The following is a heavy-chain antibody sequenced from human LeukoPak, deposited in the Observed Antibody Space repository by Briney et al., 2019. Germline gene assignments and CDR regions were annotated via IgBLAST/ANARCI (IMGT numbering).Heavy chain of an antibody. Sequence: PGGSLRLSCAASGFTFSSYAMSWVRQAPGKGLEWVLAISGSGGSTYYADSLKGRFTISRGNSKNTLYLQMNSLRAEDTAVYYCAKEYEAYSSGWCYFDYWGQGTLVTVSS. CDR3: AKEYEAYSSGWCYFDY. CDR2: ISGSGGST. V-gene: IGHV3-23*01. D-gene: IGHD6-19*01. CDR1: GFTFSSYA. J-gene: IGHJ4*02.